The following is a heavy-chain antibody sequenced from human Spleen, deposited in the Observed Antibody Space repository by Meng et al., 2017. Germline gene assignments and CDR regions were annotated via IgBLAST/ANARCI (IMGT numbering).Heavy chain of an antibody. V-gene: IGHV3-23*01. Sequence: GESLKISCAASGFTFSNYAMSWVRQAPGKGLEWVSAISGSGGTTYYADSVKGRFTISRDNSKNTLYLQMNSLRAEDTAVYYCAKSKTVTTLYFDYWGQGTLVTVSS. D-gene: IGHD4-17*01. CDR2: ISGSGGTT. CDR3: AKSKTVTTLYFDY. CDR1: GFTFSNYA. J-gene: IGHJ4*02.